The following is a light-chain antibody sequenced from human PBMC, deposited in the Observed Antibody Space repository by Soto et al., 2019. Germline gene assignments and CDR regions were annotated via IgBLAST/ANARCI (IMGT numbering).Light chain of an antibody. CDR2: AAS. V-gene: IGKV1-27*01. CDR3: QRYDSAPYT. Sequence: DIQMTQSPSSLSTSVGDRVTITCRASQAISNYLAWYQRKPGNVPKLLIYAASTLQSGVPSRFSGSGSGTDFTLTISSLQPEDVATYYCQRYDSAPYTFXQGTKVDIK. J-gene: IGKJ2*01. CDR1: QAISNY.